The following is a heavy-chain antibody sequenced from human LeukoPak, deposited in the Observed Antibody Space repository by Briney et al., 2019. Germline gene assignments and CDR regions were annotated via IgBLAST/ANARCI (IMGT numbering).Heavy chain of an antibody. CDR1: GGSFSGYY. Sequence: SETLSLTCAVYGGSFSGYYWSWIRQPPGKGLEWIGEINHSGSTNYNPSLKSRVTISVDTSKNRFSLKLSSVTAADTAVYYCARGNTAYSSFDYWGQGTLVTVSS. D-gene: IGHD2-15*01. CDR2: INHSGST. J-gene: IGHJ4*02. V-gene: IGHV4-34*01. CDR3: ARGNTAYSSFDY.